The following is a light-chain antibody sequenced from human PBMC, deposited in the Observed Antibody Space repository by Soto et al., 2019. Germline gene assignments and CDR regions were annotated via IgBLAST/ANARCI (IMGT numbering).Light chain of an antibody. CDR1: QFFGSY. CDR3: QQRTNWLYT. Sequence: EIVLTQSPATLSLSPGETATLSCRASQFFGSYLAWYQQRPGQAPRLLIYDASNRATDIPARFSGSGSGTDFTLTISSVEPEDFGVFYCQQRTNWLYTFGQGTKVEIK. V-gene: IGKV3-11*01. CDR2: DAS. J-gene: IGKJ2*01.